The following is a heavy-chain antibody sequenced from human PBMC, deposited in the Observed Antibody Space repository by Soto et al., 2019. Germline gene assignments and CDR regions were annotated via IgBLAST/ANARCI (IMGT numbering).Heavy chain of an antibody. CDR1: GFTFSNYA. CDR2: ISDSGDST. Sequence: GGSLRLSCAASGFTFSNYAMSWVRQAPGKGLEWVSAISDSGDSTYYADSVKGRFTISRDNSKNTLYLQMNSLRAEDTAVFYCAKRGQWLVQAYYYYGLDVWGQGTTVTVSS. D-gene: IGHD6-19*01. CDR3: AKRGQWLVQAYYYYGLDV. V-gene: IGHV3-23*01. J-gene: IGHJ6*02.